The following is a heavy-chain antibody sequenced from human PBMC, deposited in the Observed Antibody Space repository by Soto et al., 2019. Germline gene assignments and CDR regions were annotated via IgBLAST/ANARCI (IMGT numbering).Heavy chain of an antibody. J-gene: IGHJ4*02. CDR1: GYTFTSYG. CDR2: IHTYNGNR. Sequence: ASVKVSCKASGYTFTSYGISWVRQAPGQGLEWVGWIHTYNGNRNFPRKFQGRVTLTTDTSTSTAYMELRSLRSDDTAVYYCARDSDYNIAYWGQGTLVTVSS. D-gene: IGHD4-4*01. CDR3: ARDSDYNIAY. V-gene: IGHV1-18*01.